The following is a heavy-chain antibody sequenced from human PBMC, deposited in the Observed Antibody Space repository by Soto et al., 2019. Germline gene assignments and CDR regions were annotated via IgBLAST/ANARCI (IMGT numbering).Heavy chain of an antibody. Sequence: ASVKVSCKASGYTFTSYAMHWVRQAPGQRLEWMGWINAGNGNTKYSQKFQGRVTITRDTSASTAYMELSSLRPEDTAVYYCASGGYQITIFGVVIIGGWFDPWGQGTLVTVSS. CDR1: GYTFTSYA. V-gene: IGHV1-3*01. D-gene: IGHD3-3*01. CDR2: INAGNGNT. CDR3: ASGGYQITIFGVVIIGGWFDP. J-gene: IGHJ5*02.